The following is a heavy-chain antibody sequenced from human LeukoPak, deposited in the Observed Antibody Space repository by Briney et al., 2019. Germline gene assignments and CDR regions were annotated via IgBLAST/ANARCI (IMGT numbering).Heavy chain of an antibody. CDR1: GFTFSSYG. J-gene: IGHJ4*02. D-gene: IGHD6-19*01. CDR2: ISYDGSNK. Sequence: GRSLRLSCAASGFTFSSYGMHWVRQAPGKGLEWVAVISYDGSNKYYADSVKGRFTFSRDNSKNTLYLQMNSLRAEDTAVYYCAKDSLVESGWYYFDYWGQGTLVTVSS. CDR3: AKDSLVESGWYYFDY. V-gene: IGHV3-30*18.